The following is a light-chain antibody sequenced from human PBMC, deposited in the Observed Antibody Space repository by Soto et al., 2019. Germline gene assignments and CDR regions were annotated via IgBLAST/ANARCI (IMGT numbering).Light chain of an antibody. CDR3: QQRADWPLT. J-gene: IGKJ1*01. CDR1: QSVSSY. Sequence: EIVLTQSPATLSLSPGDRATLSCRASQSVSSYFAWYQQKPGQAPRLLIYDTSNRATGIPARFSGSGSGTDFTLSIISLEPEDFAVYYCQQRADWPLTFGQGTLVEIK. CDR2: DTS. V-gene: IGKV3-11*01.